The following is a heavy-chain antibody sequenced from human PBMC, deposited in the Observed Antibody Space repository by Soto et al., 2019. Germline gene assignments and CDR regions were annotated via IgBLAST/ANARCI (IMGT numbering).Heavy chain of an antibody. V-gene: IGHV4-34*01. Sequence: SETLSLTCAVYGGSFSGYYWSWIRQPPGKGLEWIGEINHSGSTNYNPSLKSRVTISVDTSKNQFSLKLSSVTAADTAVYYCARGRSTRYYYYGMDVWGQGATVTVSS. CDR1: GGSFSGYY. CDR2: INHSGST. CDR3: ARGRSTRYYYYGMDV. D-gene: IGHD2-2*01. J-gene: IGHJ6*02.